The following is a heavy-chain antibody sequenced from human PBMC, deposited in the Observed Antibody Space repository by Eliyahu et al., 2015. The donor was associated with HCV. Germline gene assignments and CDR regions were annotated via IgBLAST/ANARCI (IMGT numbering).Heavy chain of an antibody. Sequence: EADLVEFGGGLVQTGRSLRLSCAAXGXTFXDYAMPWVRQRPGKGLXWXSGXTXNSGRTGYATSXRGRXTISRDNAKNMLYLQMDSLNIEDTAFYFCVREPTFGGLIGHFDSWGQGTLVTVSS. CDR1: GXTFXDYA. V-gene: IGHV3-9*01. CDR3: VREPTFGGLIGHFDS. D-gene: IGHD3-16*02. CDR2: XTXNSGRT. J-gene: IGHJ4*02.